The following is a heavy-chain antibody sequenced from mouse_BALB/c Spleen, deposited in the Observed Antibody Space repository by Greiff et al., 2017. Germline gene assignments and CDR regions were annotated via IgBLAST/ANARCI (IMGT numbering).Heavy chain of an antibody. Sequence: LVKTGASVKISCKASGYSFTGYYMHWVKQSHGKSLEWIGYISCYNGATSYNQKFKGKATFTVDTSSSTAYMQVSSLTSEDSAVYYCARGDYWYFDVWGAGTTVTVSS. CDR1: GYSFTGYY. CDR3: ARGDYWYFDV. V-gene: IGHV1S34*01. J-gene: IGHJ1*01. CDR2: ISCYNGAT.